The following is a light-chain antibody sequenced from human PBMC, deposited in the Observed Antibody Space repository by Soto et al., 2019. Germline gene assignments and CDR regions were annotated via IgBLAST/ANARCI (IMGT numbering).Light chain of an antibody. CDR1: QSVSSSY. Sequence: EIVLTQSPGTLSLSPGERATLSCRASQSVSSSYLAWYQQKPGQAPRLLIYGASSRATGIPDRFGGSGSGTDFTLTISRLEPEDFAVYYCQQYGSSLYTFGQGTKLEIK. V-gene: IGKV3-20*01. J-gene: IGKJ2*01. CDR3: QQYGSSLYT. CDR2: GAS.